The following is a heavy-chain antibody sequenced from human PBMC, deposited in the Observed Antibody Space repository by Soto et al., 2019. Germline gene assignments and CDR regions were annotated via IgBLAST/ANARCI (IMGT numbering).Heavy chain of an antibody. CDR1: GGSVSSGGYY. CDR3: ARRALPQCINGVCYKDGFWDY. CDR2: IYYSGTT. J-gene: IGHJ4*02. Sequence: LSLTCTVSGGSVSSGGYYWSWIRQHPGTGLEWIGYIYYSGTTYFNPSPKSRASISLDTSKNEFSLKLTSVTAADTAVYYCARRALPQCINGVCYKDGFWDYWGQGALVTVSS. V-gene: IGHV4-31*03. D-gene: IGHD2-8*01.